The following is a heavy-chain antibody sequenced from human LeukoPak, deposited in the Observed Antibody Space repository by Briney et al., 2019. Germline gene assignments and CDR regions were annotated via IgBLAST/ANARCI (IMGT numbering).Heavy chain of an antibody. J-gene: IGHJ4*02. CDR2: ISYDGSNK. D-gene: IGHD3-10*01. CDR3: AREEGLVRGVLDY. CDR1: GFTVSSNY. Sequence: PGGSLRLSCAASGFTVSSNYMSWVRQAPGKGLEWVAVISYDGSNKYYADSVKGRFTISRDNSKNTLYLQMNSLRAEDTAVYYCAREEGLVRGVLDYWGQGTLVTVSS. V-gene: IGHV3-30-3*01.